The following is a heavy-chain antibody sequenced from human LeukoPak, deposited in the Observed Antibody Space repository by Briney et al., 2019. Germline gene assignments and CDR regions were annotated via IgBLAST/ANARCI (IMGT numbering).Heavy chain of an antibody. CDR1: GYTFTGYY. V-gene: IGHV1-2*02. D-gene: IGHD3-10*01. CDR3: ARDKESFMVRGVISYYYYYMDG. Sequence: ASVKVSCKASGYTFTGYYMHWVRQAPGQGLEWMGWINPNSGGTNYAQKFQGRVTMTRDTSISTAYMELSRLTSDDTAVYYCARDKESFMVRGVISYYYYYMDGWGKGTTVTVSS. CDR2: INPNSGGT. J-gene: IGHJ6*03.